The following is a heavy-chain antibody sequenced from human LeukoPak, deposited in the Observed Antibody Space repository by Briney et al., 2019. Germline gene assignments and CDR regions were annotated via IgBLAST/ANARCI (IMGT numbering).Heavy chain of an antibody. Sequence: GGSLRLSCAASGFTFSSYEMNWVRQAPGKGLEWVSYISSSGSTIYYADSVKGRFTVSRDNRKNSLYLQMNSLRTEDTALYYCAKEVEANFYFDSWGQGTLVTVSS. CDR2: ISSSGSTI. V-gene: IGHV3-48*03. J-gene: IGHJ4*02. D-gene: IGHD1-26*01. CDR1: GFTFSSYE. CDR3: AKEVEANFYFDS.